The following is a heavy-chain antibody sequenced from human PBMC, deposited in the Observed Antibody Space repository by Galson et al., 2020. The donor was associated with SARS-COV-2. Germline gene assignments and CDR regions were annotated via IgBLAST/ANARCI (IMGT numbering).Heavy chain of an antibody. D-gene: IGHD2-15*01. Sequence: GESLKISCAASGFTFSTYWISWVRQAPGKGLEWVANIKPDGSEKHYVDSVKGRFTISRDNAKNSLYLQMNSLRAEDTAVYYCAGGSYFDFWGQGTLVTVSS. V-gene: IGHV3-7*03. CDR1: GFTFSTYW. CDR3: AGGSYFDF. CDR2: IKPDGSEK. J-gene: IGHJ4*02.